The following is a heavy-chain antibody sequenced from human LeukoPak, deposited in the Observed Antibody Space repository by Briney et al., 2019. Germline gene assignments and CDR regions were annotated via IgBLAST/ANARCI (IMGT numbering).Heavy chain of an antibody. CDR3: AKDSITMVRGIAY. CDR1: GFNFSSYG. Sequence: GGSLRLSCAASGFNFSSYGMRWVRQAPGKGLGRVGFIRYDGSNKYYADSVKGRFTISRDNSKNKLYLQMNSLRAEDTAVYYCAKDSITMVRGIAYWGQGTLVTVSS. J-gene: IGHJ4*02. D-gene: IGHD3-10*01. CDR2: IRYDGSNK. V-gene: IGHV3-30*02.